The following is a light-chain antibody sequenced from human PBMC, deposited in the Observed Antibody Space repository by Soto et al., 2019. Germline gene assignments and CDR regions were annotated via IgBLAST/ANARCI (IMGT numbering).Light chain of an antibody. CDR2: DAS. J-gene: IGKJ5*01. V-gene: IGKV1-33*01. Sequence: DIQMTQSPSSLSASVGDRVTITCQASQDINNYLNWYQQKPGKPPKLLIYDASNLETGVPSRFSGSGSGTHFTFTISSLQPEDIATYYCQQYDNLPSIAFGQGTRLEIK. CDR1: QDINNY. CDR3: QQYDNLPSIA.